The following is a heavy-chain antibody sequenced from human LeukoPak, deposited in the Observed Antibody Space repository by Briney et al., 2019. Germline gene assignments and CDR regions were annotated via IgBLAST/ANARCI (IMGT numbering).Heavy chain of an antibody. D-gene: IGHD3-22*01. CDR1: GYTFTSYG. Sequence: SVKVSCKASGYTFTSYGISWVRQAPGQGLEWMGGIIPIFGTANYAQKFQGRVTITTDESTSTAYMELSSLRSEDTAVYYCARGVRYYYDSSGYYYSYYFDYWGQGTLVTVSS. CDR3: ARGVRYYYDSSGYYYSYYFDY. V-gene: IGHV1-69*05. CDR2: IIPIFGTA. J-gene: IGHJ4*02.